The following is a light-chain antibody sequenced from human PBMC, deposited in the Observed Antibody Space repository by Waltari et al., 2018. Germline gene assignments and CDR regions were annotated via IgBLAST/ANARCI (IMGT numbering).Light chain of an antibody. CDR1: STDIGYYNL. CDR2: QVN. Sequence: HSVLTQPASVSGSPGQSITISCPGTSTDIGYYNLVPWYQQYPGKAPKVMIYQVNKRPSETSNRFSGSKSGNTASLTISGLQAEDEADYYCCSYADSRTWVFGGGTKLTVL. J-gene: IGLJ3*02. V-gene: IGLV2-23*02. CDR3: CSYADSRTWV.